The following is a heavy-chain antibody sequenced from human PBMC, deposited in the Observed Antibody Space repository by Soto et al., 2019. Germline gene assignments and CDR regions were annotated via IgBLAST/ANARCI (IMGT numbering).Heavy chain of an antibody. J-gene: IGHJ3*02. D-gene: IGHD1-26*01. CDR3: ASTGEAPEGDESGRGDAFDI. V-gene: IGHV1-69*06. CDR1: GGTFSRYG. Sequence: PRASVKVSCKASGGTFSRYGFIWVRQVPGQGLEWMGGIIPVSGTANYAAKFQGRVTITVDRVTSTGYMELTSLRSEDTAVYFWASTGEAPEGDESGRGDAFDIWGQGTKVTVSS. CDR2: IIPVSGTA.